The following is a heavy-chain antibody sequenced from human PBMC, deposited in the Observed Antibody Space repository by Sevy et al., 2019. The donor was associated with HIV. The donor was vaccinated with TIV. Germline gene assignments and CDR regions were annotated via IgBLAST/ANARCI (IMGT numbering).Heavy chain of an antibody. D-gene: IGHD1-26*01. J-gene: IGHJ6*02. V-gene: IGHV3-7*03. CDR2: IKRDGSGK. Sequence: GGSLRLSCVASGFTFSNYWMSWVRQAPGKGLEWVANIKRDGSGKYYVASVKGRFTISRDNDKTSLYLQMNSLRDEDTAVYYCARDCNSATCLWGLDVWGPGTTVTVSS. CDR1: GFTFSNYW. CDR3: ARDCNSATCLWGLDV.